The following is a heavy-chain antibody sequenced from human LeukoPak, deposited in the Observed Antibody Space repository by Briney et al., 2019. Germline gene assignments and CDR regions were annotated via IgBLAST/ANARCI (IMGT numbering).Heavy chain of an antibody. D-gene: IGHD4-11*01. CDR2: INSDGSTT. J-gene: IGHJ4*02. V-gene: IGHV3-74*01. CDR1: GFTSSSYW. CDR3: ARDDYNRH. Sequence: GGSLRLSCAVSGFTSSSYWMHWVRQAPGKGLVWVSRINSDGSTTTYADSVKGRFTISRDNAENTLYLQMNSLRADDTAVYYCARDDYNRHWGQGTLVTVSS.